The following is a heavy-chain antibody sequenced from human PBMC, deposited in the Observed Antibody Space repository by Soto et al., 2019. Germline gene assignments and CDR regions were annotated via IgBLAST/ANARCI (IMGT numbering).Heavy chain of an antibody. CDR2: ISYDGSNK. CDR3: AKEPSSGWYWAINWFDP. D-gene: IGHD6-19*01. CDR1: GFTFSSYG. V-gene: IGHV3-30*18. Sequence: GGSLRLSCAASGFTFSSYGRHWVRQAPGKGLEWVAVISYDGSNKYYADSVKGRFTISRDNSKNTLYLQMNSLRAEDTAVYYCAKEPSSGWYWAINWFDPWGQGTLVTVSS. J-gene: IGHJ5*02.